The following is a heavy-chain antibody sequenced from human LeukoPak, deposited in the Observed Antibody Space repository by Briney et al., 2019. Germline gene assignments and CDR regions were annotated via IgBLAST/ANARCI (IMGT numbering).Heavy chain of an antibody. Sequence: GGSLRLSCAASGFTFSSYSMNWVRQAPGKGLEWVAFIRYDGSNKYYADSVKGRFTISRDNSKNTLYLQMNSLRAEDTAVYYCAKAGSYYDILTGYLNAYAFDIWGQGTMVTVSS. J-gene: IGHJ3*02. V-gene: IGHV3-30*02. CDR3: AKAGSYYDILTGYLNAYAFDI. CDR1: GFTFSSYS. D-gene: IGHD3-9*01. CDR2: IRYDGSNK.